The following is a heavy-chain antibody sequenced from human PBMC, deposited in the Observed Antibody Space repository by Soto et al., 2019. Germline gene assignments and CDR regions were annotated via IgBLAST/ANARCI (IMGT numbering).Heavy chain of an antibody. CDR1: GYTFTGDY. CDR2: INPKSGYT. D-gene: IGHD1-26*01. V-gene: IGHV1-2*02. CDR3: ARYTGSNSFFDS. Sequence: QVQLVQSGAEVKKPGASVSVSCKASGYTFTGDYLHWVRQAPGQGLEWMAWINPKSGYTKSAQKFQARVTLTRDTSISTAHMELRSLRSEDTAVYFCARYTGSNSFFDSWGQGTLVTVSS. J-gene: IGHJ4*02.